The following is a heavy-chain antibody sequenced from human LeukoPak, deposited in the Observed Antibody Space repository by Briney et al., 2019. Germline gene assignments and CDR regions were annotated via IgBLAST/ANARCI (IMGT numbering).Heavy chain of an antibody. D-gene: IGHD6-19*01. CDR1: GFTFRSYG. V-gene: IGHV3-30*18. CDR3: AKDRGAVAGVMDV. J-gene: IGHJ6*03. Sequence: GGSLRLSCAASGFTFRSYGIHRDRQAQGKGLEWVGVISYDGSNKKYPHSVKGRFTISRDNSKNTVYLQMNSLRAEDTAVYYCAKDRGAVAGVMDVWGKGTTVTVSS. CDR2: ISYDGSNK.